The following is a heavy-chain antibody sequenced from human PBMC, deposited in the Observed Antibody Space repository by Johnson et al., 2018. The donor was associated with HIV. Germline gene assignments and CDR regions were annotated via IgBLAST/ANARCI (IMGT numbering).Heavy chain of an antibody. CDR3: AKDEYSSSWCPDAFDI. J-gene: IGHJ3*02. CDR2: ISYDGNNK. CDR1: GFTFSSYT. Sequence: QVQLVESGGGVVQPGRSLRLSCAASGFTFSSYTIHWVRQAPGKGLEWVAVISYDGNNKHYADSAKGRFTIARDNSKNTLHLQRNSLRAEATAMYYCAKDEYSSSWCPDAFDIWGKGTMVTVSA. D-gene: IGHD6-13*01. V-gene: IGHV3-30-3*01.